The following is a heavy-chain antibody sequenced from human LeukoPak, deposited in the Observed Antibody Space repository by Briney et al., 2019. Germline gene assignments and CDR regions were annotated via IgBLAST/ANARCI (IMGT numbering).Heavy chain of an antibody. V-gene: IGHV3-23*01. CDR3: AKGGTYSSAWYGGSTADFDH. CDR2: ISGSGGST. J-gene: IGHJ4*02. Sequence: GGSLRLSCAASGLTFSSYAMSWVRQAPGKGLEWVSAISGSGGSTYYADSVKGRFTISRDNSKNTLYLQMNSLRAEDTAVYYCAKGGTYSSAWYGGSTADFDHWGQGTLVTVSS. CDR1: GLTFSSYA. D-gene: IGHD6-19*01.